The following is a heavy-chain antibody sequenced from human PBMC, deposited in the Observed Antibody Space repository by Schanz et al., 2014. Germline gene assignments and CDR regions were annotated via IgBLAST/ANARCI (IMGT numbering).Heavy chain of an antibody. J-gene: IGHJ4*02. V-gene: IGHV3-48*01. CDR3: ARGGPAYYFDD. CDR2: ISGSSRTI. CDR1: GFSVGNKY. Sequence: EVELVESGGGLVQPGGSLRLSCAASGFSVGNKYMNWVRQAPGKGLEWVSYISGSSRTIYYADSMKGRFTVSRDNAENALYLQMNSLRAEDTAVYYCARGGPAYYFDDWGQGTLXTVSS.